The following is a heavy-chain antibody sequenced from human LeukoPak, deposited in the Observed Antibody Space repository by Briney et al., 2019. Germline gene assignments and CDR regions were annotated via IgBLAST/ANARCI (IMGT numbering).Heavy chain of an antibody. CDR3: ARDRDYYDSSGYYAGGHAFDI. Sequence: SETLSLTCSVSGGSISSGYYWGWIRQPPGKGLEWIGSIYHSGSTYYNPSLKSRVTISVDTSKNQFSLKLSSVTAADTAVYYCARDRDYYDSSGYYAGGHAFDIWGQGTMVTVSS. V-gene: IGHV4-38-2*02. D-gene: IGHD3-22*01. CDR1: GGSISSGYY. CDR2: IYHSGST. J-gene: IGHJ3*02.